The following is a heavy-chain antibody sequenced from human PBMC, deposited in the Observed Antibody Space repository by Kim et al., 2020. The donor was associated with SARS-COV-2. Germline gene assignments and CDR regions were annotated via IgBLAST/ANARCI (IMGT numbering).Heavy chain of an antibody. CDR3: ARVKSSGWYGMDV. D-gene: IGHD6-19*01. V-gene: IGHV1-2*02. J-gene: IGHJ6*02. Sequence: QKFQGRVTLTSDTPISTAYMELSRLRSDDTAVYYCARVKSSGWYGMDVWGQGTTVTVSS.